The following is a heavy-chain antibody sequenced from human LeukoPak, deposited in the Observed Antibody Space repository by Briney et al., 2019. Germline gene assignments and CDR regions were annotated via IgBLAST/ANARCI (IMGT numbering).Heavy chain of an antibody. J-gene: IGHJ6*03. CDR3: ARSFGYCSGGSCYGSGYYYYYMDV. CDR1: GDTFTSYG. Sequence: ASVKVSCKASGDTFTSYGISWVRLAPGQGLEWMGWISAYTGNTNFAQKLQGRATMTTDTSTSTAYMELSSLRSEDTAVYYCARSFGYCSGGSCYGSGYYYYYMDVWGKGTTVTVSS. V-gene: IGHV1-18*01. CDR2: ISAYTGNT. D-gene: IGHD2-15*01.